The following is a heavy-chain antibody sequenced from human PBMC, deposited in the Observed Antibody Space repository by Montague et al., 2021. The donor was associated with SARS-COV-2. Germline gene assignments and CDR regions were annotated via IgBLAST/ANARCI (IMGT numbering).Heavy chain of an antibody. J-gene: IGHJ5*02. Sequence: SETLSLTCTVSGGSISGYYWTWIRQPPGKGPEWIGYIFYNGDTNYNPSLKSRVSISVDTSKNQFSLKLIAVTAADTAVYFCATHRQHHNHWGQGAMVAASS. CDR1: GGSISGYY. CDR3: ATHRQHHNH. CDR2: IFYNGDT. V-gene: IGHV4-59*08. D-gene: IGHD6-13*01.